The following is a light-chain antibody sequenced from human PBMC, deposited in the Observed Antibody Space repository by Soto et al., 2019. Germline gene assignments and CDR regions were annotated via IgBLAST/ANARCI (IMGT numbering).Light chain of an antibody. CDR1: QSVSSY. V-gene: IGKV3-15*01. CDR2: GAS. CDR3: QQYNNWPPGT. Sequence: EIVVTQSPATLSVSPGERATLSCRASQSVSSYLAWYQQKPSQAPRLLIYGASTRATGIPARFSGSGSGTEFTLTISSLQSEDFAVYYCQQYNNWPPGTFGQGTKVEIK. J-gene: IGKJ1*01.